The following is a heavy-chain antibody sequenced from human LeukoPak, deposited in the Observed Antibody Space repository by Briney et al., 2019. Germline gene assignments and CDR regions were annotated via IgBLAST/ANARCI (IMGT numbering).Heavy chain of an antibody. CDR2: ISYDGSQK. Sequence: GRSLRLSCAASGFSFSDYGLHWVRQAPGKGLESVALISYDGSQKIFAASVKGRFTTSRDNSKFTMYLEMNSLRAEDTAVYFCARDKDGWGIHDFWGQGTLVTVSS. CDR1: GFSFSDYG. J-gene: IGHJ4*02. D-gene: IGHD3-16*01. V-gene: IGHV3-30*03. CDR3: ARDKDGWGIHDF.